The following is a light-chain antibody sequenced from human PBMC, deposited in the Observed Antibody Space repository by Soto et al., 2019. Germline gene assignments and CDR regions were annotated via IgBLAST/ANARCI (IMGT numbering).Light chain of an antibody. Sequence: QSVLTQPPSVSGAPGQTVTISCSGTNSNIGSGSDVQWFQQLPGTAPKLLIYANTIRPSGVPDRFSGSKSGISVSLAITGLRVDDEADYYCQAYDRGLTGGVFGGGTKLTVL. V-gene: IGLV1-40*01. CDR1: NSNIGSGSD. J-gene: IGLJ3*02. CDR3: QAYDRGLTGGV. CDR2: ANT.